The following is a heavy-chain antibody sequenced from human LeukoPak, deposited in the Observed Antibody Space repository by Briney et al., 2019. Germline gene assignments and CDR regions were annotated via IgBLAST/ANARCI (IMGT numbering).Heavy chain of an antibody. J-gene: IGHJ4*02. Sequence: GGSLRLSCAASGFTVSSNYMTWVRQAPGKGLEWVSVIYSGGSIYYADSVKGRFTISRDNSKNTLYLQMNSLRAEDTAVYYCAGTLYDYVWGSYRYPFDYWGQGTLVTVSS. V-gene: IGHV3-53*01. CDR3: AGTLYDYVWGSYRYPFDY. CDR1: GFTVSSNY. D-gene: IGHD3-16*02. CDR2: IYSGGSI.